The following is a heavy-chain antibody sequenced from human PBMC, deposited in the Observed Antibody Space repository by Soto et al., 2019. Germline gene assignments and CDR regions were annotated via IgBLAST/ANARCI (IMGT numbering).Heavy chain of an antibody. J-gene: IGHJ4*02. CDR2: ISGSGGST. CDR3: AKQGLRYFDWLVI. CDR1: GCTFSSYA. D-gene: IGHD3-9*01. V-gene: IGHV3-23*01. Sequence: GVSLRLSCGASGCTFSSYAMSWVRQAPGRGLEWVSAISGSGGSTYYADSVKGRFTISRDNSKNTLYLQMNSLRSEDTAVYYCAKQGLRYFDWLVIWGQGTLLTVSS.